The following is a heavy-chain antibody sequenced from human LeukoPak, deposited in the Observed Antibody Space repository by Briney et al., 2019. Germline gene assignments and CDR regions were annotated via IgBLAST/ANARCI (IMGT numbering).Heavy chain of an antibody. CDR1: SGSISSYY. D-gene: IGHD5-18*01. J-gene: IGHJ5*02. CDR2: IFYSGST. V-gene: IGHV4-59*08. Sequence: SETLSLTCTVSSGSISSYYWSWIRQPPGKGLEWIGYIFYSGSTKYNPSLKSRVTISVDTSNNQFSLKLTSLTAADTAVYYCARHPSAMARFDPWGQGTLATVSP. CDR3: ARHPSAMARFDP.